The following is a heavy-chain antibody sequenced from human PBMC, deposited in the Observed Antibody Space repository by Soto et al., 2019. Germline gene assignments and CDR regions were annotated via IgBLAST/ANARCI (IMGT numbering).Heavy chain of an antibody. CDR1: GYTFTSYG. CDR2: ISAYNGNT. CDR3: ARDRRMGSRVTNWFDP. J-gene: IGHJ5*02. V-gene: IGHV1-18*01. D-gene: IGHD4-4*01. Sequence: ASVKVSCKASGYTFTSYGISWVRQAPGQGLEWMGWISAYNGNTNYAQKLQGRVTMTTDTSTSTAYMELRSLRSDDTAVYYCARDRRMGSRVTNWFDPWGQGTLVTVSS.